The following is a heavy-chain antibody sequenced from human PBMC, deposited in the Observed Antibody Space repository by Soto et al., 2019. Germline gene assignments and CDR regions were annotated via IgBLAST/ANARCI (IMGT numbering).Heavy chain of an antibody. D-gene: IGHD2-15*01. CDR1: GYSFTIYA. CDR2: INAGNGNT. CDR3: ARGYCSGGSCYSVDY. Sequence: GASVKVSCKASGYSFTIYAMHWVRQAPGQRLEWMGWINAGNGNTKYSQKFQGRVSITRDTSASTAYMELSSLRSEDTAVYYCARGYCSGGSCYSVDYWGQGTLVTVSS. J-gene: IGHJ4*02. V-gene: IGHV1-3*01.